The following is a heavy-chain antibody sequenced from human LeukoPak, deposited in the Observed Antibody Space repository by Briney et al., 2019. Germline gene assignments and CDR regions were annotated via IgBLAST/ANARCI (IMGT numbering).Heavy chain of an antibody. V-gene: IGHV3-9*01. J-gene: IGHJ3*02. D-gene: IGHD3-16*01. CDR2: ISWNSGSI. CDR1: GFTFDDYA. Sequence: GGSLRLSCAASGFTFDDYAMHWVRQAPGKGLEWVSGISWNSGSIGYADSVKGRFTISRDNAKNSLYLQMNSLRAEDTAVYYCAREDASAFDIWGQGTMVTVSS. CDR3: AREDASAFDI.